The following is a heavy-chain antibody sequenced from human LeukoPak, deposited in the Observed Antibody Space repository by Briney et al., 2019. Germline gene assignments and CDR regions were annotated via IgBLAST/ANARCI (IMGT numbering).Heavy chain of an antibody. CDR2: ISGSGGST. CDR3: AKVEFGGYYFDY. V-gene: IGHV3-23*01. CDR1: GFTFSSYG. Sequence: GGTLRLSCAASGFTFSSYGMSWVRQAPGKGLEWVSAISGSGGSTYYADSVKGRFTISRDNSKNTLYLQMNSLRAEDTAVYYCAKVEFGGYYFDYWGQGTLVTVSS. D-gene: IGHD1-1*01. J-gene: IGHJ4*02.